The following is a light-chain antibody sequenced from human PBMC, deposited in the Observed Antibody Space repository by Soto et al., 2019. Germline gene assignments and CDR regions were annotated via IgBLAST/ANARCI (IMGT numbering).Light chain of an antibody. Sequence: DIQMTQSPSSLSASVGDRVTITCRASQGISNYLAWYQQKPGKAPKLLIYATSTSRSGVPSRFSGSGSGTDFTLTISSLQPEDVATYYCQRYNSAARFTFGPGTKLDLK. V-gene: IGKV1-27*01. J-gene: IGKJ3*01. CDR1: QGISNY. CDR2: ATS. CDR3: QRYNSAARFT.